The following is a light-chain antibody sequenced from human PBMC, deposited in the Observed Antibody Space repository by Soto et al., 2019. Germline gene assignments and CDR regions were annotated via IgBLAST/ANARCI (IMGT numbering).Light chain of an antibody. J-gene: IGLJ2*01. CDR1: SSNIGAGYD. V-gene: IGLV1-40*01. CDR3: QSYDSSLSSVV. Sequence: QAVVTQPPSVSGAPGQRVTISCTGSSSNIGAGYDIHWYQQLPETAPKLLIYGNNNRPSGVPDRFSGSKSGTSASLAITGLQAEDEADYYCQSYDSSLSSVVFGGGTQLTVL. CDR2: GNN.